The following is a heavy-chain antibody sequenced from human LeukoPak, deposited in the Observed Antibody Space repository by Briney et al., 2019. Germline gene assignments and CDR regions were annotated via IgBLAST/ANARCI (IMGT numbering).Heavy chain of an antibody. Sequence: PGGSLRLSCAAPGFIFGTYGMHWVRQAPGKGLEWVSFIRHDESNKYYADSVKGRFTISRDNSKNTLYLQMNSLRAEDTAVYYCAPGVGYCSGGSCPLLDYWGQGTLVTVSS. CDR1: GFIFGTYG. V-gene: IGHV3-30*02. D-gene: IGHD2-15*01. CDR2: IRHDESNK. CDR3: APGVGYCSGGSCPLLDY. J-gene: IGHJ4*02.